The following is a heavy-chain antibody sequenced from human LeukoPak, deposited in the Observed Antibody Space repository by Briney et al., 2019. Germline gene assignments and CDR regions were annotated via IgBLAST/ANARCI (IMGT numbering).Heavy chain of an antibody. CDR1: GFTFSTYE. CDR2: ISSSGSTI. D-gene: IGHD2-2*01. Sequence: GGSLRLSCAASGFTFSTYEMNWVRQAPGKGLEWVSYISSSGSTIYYADSVKGRFTISRDNAKNSLYLQMNSLRAEDTAVYYCAREGAYCSSTSCYSSPGMDVWGQGTTVTVSS. J-gene: IGHJ6*02. CDR3: AREGAYCSSTSCYSSPGMDV. V-gene: IGHV3-48*03.